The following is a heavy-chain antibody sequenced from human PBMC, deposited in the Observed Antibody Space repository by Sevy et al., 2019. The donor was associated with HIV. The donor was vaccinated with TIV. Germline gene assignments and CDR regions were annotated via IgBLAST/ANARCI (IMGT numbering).Heavy chain of an antibody. CDR1: GFTFSSYW. Sequence: GGSLRLSCAASGFTFSSYWMSWVRQAPGKGLEWVANIKQDGSEKYYVDSVKGRFTISRDNAKNSLYLQMNGLRAEDTAVYYCARDEISYYYDSSGMGSDYWGQGTLVTVSS. CDR3: ARDEISYYYDSSGMGSDY. V-gene: IGHV3-7*03. D-gene: IGHD3-22*01. J-gene: IGHJ4*02. CDR2: IKQDGSEK.